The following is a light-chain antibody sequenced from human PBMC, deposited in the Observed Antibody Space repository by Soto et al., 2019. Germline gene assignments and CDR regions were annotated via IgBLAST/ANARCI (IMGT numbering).Light chain of an antibody. CDR2: WAS. CDR3: QQYYSPPPT. V-gene: IGKV4-1*01. CDR1: QSGLYSSNNKNY. J-gene: IGKJ1*01. Sequence: DIVMTQSPDSLAVSLGERATINCKSSQSGLYSSNNKNYLAWYQQKPGQPPKLLIYWASTRESGVPDRFSGNGSGTDFTLTVSSLQAEDVAVYYCQQYYSPPPTFDQGTKVEIK.